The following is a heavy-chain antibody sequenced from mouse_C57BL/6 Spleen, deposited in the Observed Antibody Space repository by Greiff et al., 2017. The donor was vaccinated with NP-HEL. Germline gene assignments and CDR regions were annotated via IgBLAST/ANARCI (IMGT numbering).Heavy chain of an antibody. J-gene: IGHJ1*03. Sequence: QVQLKQSGAELVRPGASVTLSCKASGYTFTDYEMHWVKQTPVHGLEWIGAIDPETGGTAYNQKFKGKAILTADKSSSTAYMELRSLTSEDSAVYYCTRVPITTVAIRYFDVWGTGTTVTVSS. D-gene: IGHD1-1*01. CDR1: GYTFTDYE. CDR3: TRVPITTVAIRYFDV. CDR2: IDPETGGT. V-gene: IGHV1-15*01.